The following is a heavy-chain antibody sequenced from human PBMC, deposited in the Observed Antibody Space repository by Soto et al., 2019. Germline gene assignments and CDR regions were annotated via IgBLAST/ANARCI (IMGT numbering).Heavy chain of an antibody. V-gene: IGHV2-5*02. CDR1: GFSLSTSGVG. D-gene: IGHD6-6*01. Sequence: QITLKESGPTLVKPTQTLTLTCTFSGFSLSTSGVGVGWIRQPPGKALEWLALIYWDDDKRYSPSLKSRLTITKDTSKNQVVLTMTNMDPVDTATYYCAHKLRERRSIAVDYWGQGTLVTVSS. CDR3: AHKLRERRSIAVDY. CDR2: IYWDDDK. J-gene: IGHJ4*02.